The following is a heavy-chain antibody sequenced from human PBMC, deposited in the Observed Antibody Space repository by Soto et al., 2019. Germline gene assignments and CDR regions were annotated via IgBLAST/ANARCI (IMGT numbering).Heavy chain of an antibody. CDR3: ARDYGHDCSWRGYCSDTTCYTINY. J-gene: IGHJ4*02. CDR2: IVPLFGTA. Sequence: SVKVSCKASGGTFSRHAINWVRQAPGHGLQWMGGIVPLFGTANYAQKFQGRVTITADESTSTAHMELRSLRSEDTAVYYCARDYGHDCSWRGYCSDTTCYTINYWGQGTLVTVSS. CDR1: GGTFSRHA. D-gene: IGHD2-2*02. V-gene: IGHV1-69*13.